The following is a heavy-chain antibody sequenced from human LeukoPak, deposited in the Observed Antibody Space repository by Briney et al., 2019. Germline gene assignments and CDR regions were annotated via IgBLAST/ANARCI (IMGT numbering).Heavy chain of an antibody. Sequence: SETLSLTCAVYGGSFSGYYWSWIRQPPGKGLEWIGEINHSGSTNYNPSLKSRVTISVDTSKNQFSLKLSSVTAADTAVYYCASRGFYYDFWSAADYWGQGTLVTVSS. CDR1: GGSFSGYY. CDR3: ASRGFYYDFWSAADY. J-gene: IGHJ4*02. CDR2: INHSGST. D-gene: IGHD3-3*01. V-gene: IGHV4-34*01.